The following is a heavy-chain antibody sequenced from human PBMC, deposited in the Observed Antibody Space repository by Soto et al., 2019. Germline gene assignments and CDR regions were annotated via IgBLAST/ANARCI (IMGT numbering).Heavy chain of an antibody. V-gene: IGHV3-23*01. CDR2: ISGSGGST. CDR1: GFTFSSYA. D-gene: IGHD3-10*01. CDR3: AKEKEDSWFGELLSYYYGMDV. J-gene: IGHJ6*02. Sequence: GGSLRLSCAASGFTFSSYAMSWVRQAPGKGLEWVSAISGSGGSTYYADSVKGRFTISRDNSKNTLYLQMNSLRAEDTAVYYCAKEKEDSWFGELLSYYYGMDVWGQGTTGTVSS.